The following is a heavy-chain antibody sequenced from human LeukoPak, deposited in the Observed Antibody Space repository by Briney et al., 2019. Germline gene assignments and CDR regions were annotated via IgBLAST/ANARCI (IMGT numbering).Heavy chain of an antibody. CDR3: AKEHSSTLDY. V-gene: IGHV3-9*01. Sequence: GGSLRLSCAASGFTFDDYAMHWVRQAPGKGLEWVSGISWNSGSIGYADSVKGRFTISRDNAKNSLYLQMNSLRAEDTALYYCAKEHSSTLDYWGQGTLVTVSS. D-gene: IGHD6-13*01. J-gene: IGHJ4*02. CDR1: GFTFDDYA. CDR2: ISWNSGSI.